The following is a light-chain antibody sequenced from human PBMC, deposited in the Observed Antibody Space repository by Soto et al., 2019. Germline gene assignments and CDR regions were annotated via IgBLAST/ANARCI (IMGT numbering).Light chain of an antibody. CDR3: QQYGSSGT. V-gene: IGKV3-20*01. CDR2: DAS. CDR1: QRIRSTY. J-gene: IGKJ1*01. Sequence: EILLTQSPGTLSLSSGDSATLSCRASQRIRSTYFAWYQQKPGQAPRLLIYDASSTATGIPDRFSGSGSGTDFTLTISRLEPEDFAVYYCQQYGSSGTFGQGTKLDIK.